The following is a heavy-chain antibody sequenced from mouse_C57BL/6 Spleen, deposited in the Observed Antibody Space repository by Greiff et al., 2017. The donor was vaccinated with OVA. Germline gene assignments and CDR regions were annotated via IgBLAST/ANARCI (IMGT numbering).Heavy chain of an antibody. D-gene: IGHD2-3*01. V-gene: IGHV1-55*01. J-gene: IGHJ2*01. CDR3: ARNGYCLYYFDD. CDR1: GYTFTSYW. Sequence: QVQLQQPGAELVKPGASVKMSCKASGYTFTSYWITWVKQRPGQGLEWIGDIYPGSGSTNYNEKFKSKATLTVDTSSSTAYMQLSSLTSEDSAVYYCARNGYCLYYFDDWGQGTTLTVSS. CDR2: IYPGSGST.